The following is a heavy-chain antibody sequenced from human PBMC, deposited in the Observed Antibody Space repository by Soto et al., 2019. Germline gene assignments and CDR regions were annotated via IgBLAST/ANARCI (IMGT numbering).Heavy chain of an antibody. D-gene: IGHD3-9*01. CDR3: ARHLYYDVLKNNY. CDR2: IYPGNSDT. CDR1: GYNFPNYW. J-gene: IGHJ4*02. Sequence: ELQLVQSGAEVKKPGESLKISCKGSGYNFPNYWIGWVRQMPGKGLEWMGIIYPGNSDTRYSPSFQGQVTISADTSINTSYLEWSSLKASDTAIYSCARHLYYDVLKNNYWGQGTLVTVSS. V-gene: IGHV5-51*01.